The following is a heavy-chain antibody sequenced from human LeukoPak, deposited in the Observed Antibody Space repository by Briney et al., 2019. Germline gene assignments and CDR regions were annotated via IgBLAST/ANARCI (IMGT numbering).Heavy chain of an antibody. D-gene: IGHD3-16*02. CDR3: ARVYVWGSYRPYFDY. J-gene: IGHJ4*02. CDR1: GGSFSGYY. V-gene: IGHV4-34*01. Sequence: PSETLSLTCAVYGGSFSGYYWSWIRQPPGKGLEWIGEINHSGSTNYNPSLKSRVTISVDTSKNQFSLKLSSVTAADTAVYYCARVYVWGSYRPYFDYWGQGTLVTVSP. CDR2: INHSGST.